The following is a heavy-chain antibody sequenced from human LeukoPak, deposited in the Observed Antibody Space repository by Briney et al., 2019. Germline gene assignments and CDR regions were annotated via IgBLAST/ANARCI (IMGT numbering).Heavy chain of an antibody. CDR3: AKVLGRRITIFGVVTSYFDY. CDR1: GFTFSSYA. CDR2: ISGSGGST. V-gene: IGHV3-23*01. J-gene: IGHJ4*02. Sequence: PGGSLRLSCAASGFTFSSYAMSWVRQAPGKGLEWVSAISGSGGSTYYADSVKGRFTISRGNSKNTLYLQMNSLRAEDTAVYYCAKVLGRRITIFGVVTSYFDYWGQGTLVTVSS. D-gene: IGHD3-3*01.